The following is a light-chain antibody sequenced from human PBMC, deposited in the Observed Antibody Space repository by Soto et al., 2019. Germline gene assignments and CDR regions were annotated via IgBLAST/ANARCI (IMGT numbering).Light chain of an antibody. V-gene: IGLV2-14*01. Sequence: QSALTQPASVSGSPGQSITISCTGTSSDVGGYNYVSWYQQHPGKAPKLMIYEVSHRPSGVSNRFSGSKSGNTASLTISVLQAEDEADYYCSSYTSSSTRVFGGGTKLTV. J-gene: IGLJ3*02. CDR3: SSYTSSSTRV. CDR1: SSDVGGYNY. CDR2: EVS.